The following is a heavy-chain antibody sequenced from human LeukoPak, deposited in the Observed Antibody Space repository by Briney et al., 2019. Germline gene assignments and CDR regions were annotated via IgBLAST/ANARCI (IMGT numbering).Heavy chain of an antibody. J-gene: IGHJ4*02. CDR2: IYPGDSQI. Sequence: GESLKISCKGSGYSFTSLWIGWVRQTPEEGLEWMGIIYPGDSQIKYSSSFQGQVTISVDKSISTAYLQWSSLKASDTAIYYCARHVASSTWSTFDYRGQGTPVTVSS. CDR3: ARHVASSTWSTFDY. V-gene: IGHV5-51*01. D-gene: IGHD6-13*01. CDR1: GYSFTSLW.